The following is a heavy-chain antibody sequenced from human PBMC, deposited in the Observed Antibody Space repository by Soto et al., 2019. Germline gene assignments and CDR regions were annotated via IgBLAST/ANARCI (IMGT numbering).Heavy chain of an antibody. Sequence: SETLSLTCTVSGGSISSGGYYWRWIRQHPGKCLEWIGYIYYSGSTYYNPSLKSRVTISVDTSKNQFSLKLSSVTAADTAVYYCAREERKRSGQSLYYYYGMEVWGQGTTVTVTS. V-gene: IGHV4-31*03. CDR1: GGSISSGGYY. CDR3: AREERKRSGQSLYYYYGMEV. J-gene: IGHJ6*01. CDR2: IYYSGST. D-gene: IGHD5-12*01.